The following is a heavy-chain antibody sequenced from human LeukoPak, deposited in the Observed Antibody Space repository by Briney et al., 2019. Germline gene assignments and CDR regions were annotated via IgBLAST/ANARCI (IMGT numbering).Heavy chain of an antibody. V-gene: IGHV3-21*01. CDR3: ASGSGYCSGGSCSDY. D-gene: IGHD2-15*01. CDR2: ISSGSSYI. Sequence: GGSLRLSCAASGFTFSRYNMNWVHQAPGKGLEWVSAISSGSSYIYYADSVKGRFTISRDNAKNSLYLQMNSLRAEDTAVYYCASGSGYCSGGSCSDYWGQGTLVTVSS. CDR1: GFTFSRYN. J-gene: IGHJ4*02.